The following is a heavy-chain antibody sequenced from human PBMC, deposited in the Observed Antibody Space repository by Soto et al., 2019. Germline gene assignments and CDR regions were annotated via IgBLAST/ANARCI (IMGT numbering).Heavy chain of an antibody. Sequence: GGSLRLSCAASGFTFSSYGMHWVRQAPGKGLEWVAVISYDGSNKYYADSVKGRFTISRDNSKNTLYLQMNSLRAEDTAVYYCAKDVGYCSSTSCYADYYYYYMDVWGKGTTVTVS. CDR3: AKDVGYCSSTSCYADYYYYYMDV. D-gene: IGHD2-2*01. CDR1: GFTFSSYG. CDR2: ISYDGSNK. V-gene: IGHV3-30*18. J-gene: IGHJ6*03.